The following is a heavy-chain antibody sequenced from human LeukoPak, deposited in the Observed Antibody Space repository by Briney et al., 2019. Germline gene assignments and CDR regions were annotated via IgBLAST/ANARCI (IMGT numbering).Heavy chain of an antibody. D-gene: IGHD3-16*01. Sequence: PSETLSLTCTVSGGSIISSSFWWGWIRQPPGKGLEWIGSIYYSGVSYYNPSLKSRVTISVDTSKNQFSLKLSSVTAADTAVYYCAVQGVMQGFGFDYWGQGTLVTVSS. CDR3: AVQGVMQGFGFDY. V-gene: IGHV4-39*07. J-gene: IGHJ4*02. CDR2: IYYSGVS. CDR1: GGSIISSSFW.